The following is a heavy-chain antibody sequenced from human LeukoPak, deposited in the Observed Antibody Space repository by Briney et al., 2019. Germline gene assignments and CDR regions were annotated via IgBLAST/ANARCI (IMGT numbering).Heavy chain of an antibody. CDR2: IYYSGST. Sequence: PSETLSLTCTVSGGSISSSSYYWGWIRQPPGKGLEWIGSIYYSGSTYYNPSLKSRVTISVDTSKNQFSLKLSSVTAADTAVYYCARDRFGELFHYYYMDVWGKGTTVTVSS. CDR3: ARDRFGELFHYYYMDV. V-gene: IGHV4-39*07. D-gene: IGHD3-10*01. CDR1: GGSISSSSYY. J-gene: IGHJ6*03.